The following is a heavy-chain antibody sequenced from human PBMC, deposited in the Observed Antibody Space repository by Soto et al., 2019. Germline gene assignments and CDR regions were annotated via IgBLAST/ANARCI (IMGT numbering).Heavy chain of an antibody. CDR1: GFTFGSYW. V-gene: IGHV3-7*05. CDR3: ARFFDY. CDR2: IKQDGSEK. J-gene: IGHJ4*02. Sequence: GGSLRLSCAASGFTFGSYWMSWVRQAPGKGLEWVANIKQDGSEKYYVDSVKGRFTISRDNAKNSLYLQMNSLRAEDTAVYYCARFFDYWGQGTLVTVSS.